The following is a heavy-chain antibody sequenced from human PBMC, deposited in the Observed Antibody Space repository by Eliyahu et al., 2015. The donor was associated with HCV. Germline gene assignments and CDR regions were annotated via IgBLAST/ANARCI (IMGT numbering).Heavy chain of an antibody. CDR2: ISYDGSNK. V-gene: IGHV3-30*18. CDR1: GFXFXSYG. CDR3: AKGVGIAVAGTLPLAEYFQH. Sequence: QVQLVESGGGVVQPGRSLRLSCAASGFXFXSYGMXXVRQAPGKGAGWVAVISYDGSNKYYADSVKGRFTISRDNSKNTLYLQMNILRAEDTAVYYCAKGVGIAVAGTLPLAEYFQHWGQGTLVTVSS. J-gene: IGHJ1*01. D-gene: IGHD6-19*01.